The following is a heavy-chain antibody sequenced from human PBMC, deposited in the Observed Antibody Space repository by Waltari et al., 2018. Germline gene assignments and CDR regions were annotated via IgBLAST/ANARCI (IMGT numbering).Heavy chain of an antibody. D-gene: IGHD3-3*01. V-gene: IGHV3-30-3*01. J-gene: IGHJ6*02. CDR2: ITYDGSNK. Sequence: QVQLVESGGGVVQPGRSLRLSCAASGFTFSSYAMHWVRQAPGQGLEWVAGITYDGSNKYYADSVKGRFTISRDNSKNTLYLQMNSLRAEDTAVYYCARDFPTYDFWSGYSNYYYYYGMDVWGQGTTVTVSS. CDR1: GFTFSSYA. CDR3: ARDFPTYDFWSGYSNYYYYYGMDV.